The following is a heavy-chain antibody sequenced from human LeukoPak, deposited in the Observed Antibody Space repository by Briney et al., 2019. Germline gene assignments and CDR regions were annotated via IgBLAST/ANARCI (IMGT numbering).Heavy chain of an antibody. CDR1: GGSISSYY. V-gene: IGHV4-39*07. CDR3: ARGVVSSGLDY. Sequence: SETLSLTCTVSGGSISSYYWGWIRQPPGKGLEWIGSIYYSGSTYYNPSLKSRVTISVDTSKNQFSLKLSSVTAADTAVYYCARGVVSSGLDYWGQGTLVTVSS. J-gene: IGHJ4*02. D-gene: IGHD6-25*01. CDR2: IYYSGST.